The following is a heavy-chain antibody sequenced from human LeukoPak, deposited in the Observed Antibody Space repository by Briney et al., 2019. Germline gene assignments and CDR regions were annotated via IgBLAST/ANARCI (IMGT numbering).Heavy chain of an antibody. Sequence: GGSLRLSCAASGFTVSSNYMSWVRQAPGKGLEGVSVIYSGGSTYYADSVKGRFTISRDNSKNTLYLQMNSLRAEDTAVYYCARDGTTVTARGLYFDYWGQGTLVTVSS. D-gene: IGHD4-17*01. V-gene: IGHV3-66*02. CDR1: GFTVSSNY. J-gene: IGHJ4*02. CDR3: ARDGTTVTARGLYFDY. CDR2: IYSGGST.